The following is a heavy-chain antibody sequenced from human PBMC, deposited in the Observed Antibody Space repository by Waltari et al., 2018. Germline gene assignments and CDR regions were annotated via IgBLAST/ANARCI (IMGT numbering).Heavy chain of an antibody. CDR3: ARPTYYYDSSVPGHAFDI. Sequence: QVQLQESGPGLVKPSETLSLTCTVSGGFIRSYYWSWIRQSPRKTLEWIGYIYDIGSTKYNPSLNSRVTISVDTSKNQFSLRVSSVTAADTAVYYCARPTYYYDSSVPGHAFDIWGQGTMVTVSS. CDR2: IYDIGST. J-gene: IGHJ3*02. V-gene: IGHV4-59*01. D-gene: IGHD3-22*01. CDR1: GGFIRSYY.